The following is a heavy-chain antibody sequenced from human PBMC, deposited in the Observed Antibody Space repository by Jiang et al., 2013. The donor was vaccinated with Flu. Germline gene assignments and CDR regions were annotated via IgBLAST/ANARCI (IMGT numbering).Heavy chain of an antibody. CDR3: ARVYPVAVAGPTFDP. V-gene: IGHV4-59*01. D-gene: IGHD6-19*01. Sequence: SRVTISVDTSKNQFXLKLSSVTAADTAVYYCARVYPVAVAGPTFDPWGQGTLVTVSS. J-gene: IGHJ5*02.